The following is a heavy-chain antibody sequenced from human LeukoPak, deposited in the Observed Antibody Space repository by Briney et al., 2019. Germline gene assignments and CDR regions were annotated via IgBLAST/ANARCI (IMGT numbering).Heavy chain of an antibody. CDR2: ISSSSSYI. J-gene: IGHJ4*02. CDR3: ARARSDFWSGYYGEIDY. Sequence: GGSLRLSCAASGFTFRNYDIHWIRQAPGKGLEWVSSISSSSSYIYYADSVKGRFTISRDNAKNSLYLQMNSLRAEDTAVYYCARARSDFWSGYYGEIDYWGQGTLVTVSS. CDR1: GFTFRNYD. D-gene: IGHD3-3*01. V-gene: IGHV3-21*01.